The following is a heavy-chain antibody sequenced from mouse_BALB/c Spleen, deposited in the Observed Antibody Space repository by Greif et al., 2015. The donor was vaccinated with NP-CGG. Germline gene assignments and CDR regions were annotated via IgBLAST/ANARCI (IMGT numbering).Heavy chain of an antibody. V-gene: IGHV1-80*01. Sequence: QVQLQQPGAELVRPGSSVKISCKASGYAFSSYWMNWVRQRPGQGLEWIGQIYPGDGDTNYNGKFKGKATLTADKSSSTAYMQLSSLTSEDSAVYFCASPTAPIYYYAMDYGGQGTSVTVSS. J-gene: IGHJ4*01. D-gene: IGHD3-2*01. CDR3: ASPTAPIYYYAMDY. CDR2: IYPGDGDT. CDR1: GYAFSSYW.